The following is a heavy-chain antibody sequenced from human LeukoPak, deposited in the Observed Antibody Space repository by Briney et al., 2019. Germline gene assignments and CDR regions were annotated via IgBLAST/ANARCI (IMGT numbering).Heavy chain of an antibody. D-gene: IGHD3-10*02. CDR2: ISAGGGNT. CDR3: AELGITMIGGV. J-gene: IGHJ6*04. V-gene: IGHV3-23*01. Sequence: GGSLRLSCAASGFTFSSYAMSWVRQAPGKGLEWVSSISAGGGNTYYADSVKGRFTISRDNAKNSLYLQMNSLRAEDTAVYYCAELGITMIGGVWGKGTTVTISS. CDR1: GFTFSSYA.